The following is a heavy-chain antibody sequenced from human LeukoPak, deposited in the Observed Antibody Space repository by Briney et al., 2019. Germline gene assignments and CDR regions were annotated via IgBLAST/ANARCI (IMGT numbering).Heavy chain of an antibody. V-gene: IGHV1-69*05. CDR2: IIPIFGTA. D-gene: IGHD6-19*01. CDR3: ARESSSSGWYKVENWFDP. Sequence: ASVKVSCKASGGTFSSYAISGVRQAPGQGLEWMGGIIPIFGTANYAQKFQGRVTITTDEFTSTAYMELSSLRSEDTAVYYCARESSSSGWYKVENWFDPWGQGTLVTASS. J-gene: IGHJ5*02. CDR1: GGTFSSYA.